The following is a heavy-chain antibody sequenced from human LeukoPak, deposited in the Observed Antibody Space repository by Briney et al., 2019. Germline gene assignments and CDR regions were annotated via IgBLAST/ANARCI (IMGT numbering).Heavy chain of an antibody. V-gene: IGHV3-30*04. Sequence: QSGGSLRLSCAASGSIFGNYAMHWVRQAPGKGLEWVAAIAFDDTDRYYIDSVKGRFTISRDDSKNTLYLHMTSLRAEDTAVYYCTNSDDYGDYWGQGTLVTVSS. J-gene: IGHJ4*02. CDR2: IAFDDTDR. CDR1: GSIFGNYA. CDR3: TNSDDYGDY.